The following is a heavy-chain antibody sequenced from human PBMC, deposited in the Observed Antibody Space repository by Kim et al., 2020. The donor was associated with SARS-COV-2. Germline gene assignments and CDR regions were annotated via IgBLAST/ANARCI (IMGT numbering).Heavy chain of an antibody. CDR3: ARVRSSRFIIFYYYGMDV. D-gene: IGHD6-13*01. CDR2: INHSGST. CDR1: GGSFSGYY. V-gene: IGHV4-34*01. Sequence: GGSFSGYYWSWIRQPPGKGLEWIGEINHSGSTNYNPSLKSRVTISVDTSKNQFSLKLSSVTAADTAVYYCARVRSSRFIIFYYYGMDVWGQGTTVTVSS. J-gene: IGHJ6*02.